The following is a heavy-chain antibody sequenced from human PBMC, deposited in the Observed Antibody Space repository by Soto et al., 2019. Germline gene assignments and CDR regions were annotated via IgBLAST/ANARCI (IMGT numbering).Heavy chain of an antibody. CDR1: GFTLSSYF. V-gene: IGHV3-23*01. CDR2: ISNSGGST. J-gene: IGHJ4*02. D-gene: IGHD6-19*01. Sequence: DVQLLESGGGMVQPGGSLRLSCVASGFTLSSYFMTWVRQAPGKGLEWVSAISNSGGSTYYADSVKGRFTISRDNSHNTLYLQMNNLRAEDTARYYCAKDLEKWLVQLGGLDIWGQGAQVTVSS. CDR3: AKDLEKWLVQLGGLDI.